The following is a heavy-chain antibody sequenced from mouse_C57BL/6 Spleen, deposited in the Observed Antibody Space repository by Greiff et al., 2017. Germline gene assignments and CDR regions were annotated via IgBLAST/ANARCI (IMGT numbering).Heavy chain of an antibody. Sequence: QVQLKQSGPELVKPGASVKISCKASGYAFSSSWMNWVKQRPGKGLEWIGRIYPGDGDTNYNGKFKGKATLTADNSSSTAYMQLSSLTSEDSAVYFCARSDSSGYDYWGQGTTLTVSS. J-gene: IGHJ2*01. CDR2: IYPGDGDT. D-gene: IGHD3-2*02. CDR1: GYAFSSSW. CDR3: ARSDSSGYDY. V-gene: IGHV1-82*01.